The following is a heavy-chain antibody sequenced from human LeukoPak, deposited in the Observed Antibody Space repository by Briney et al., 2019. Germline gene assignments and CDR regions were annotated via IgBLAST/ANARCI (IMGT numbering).Heavy chain of an antibody. J-gene: IGHJ4*02. CDR1: GFTFSSYW. CDR2: INSDGSST. Sequence: GGSPRLSCAASGFTFSSYWMHWVRQAPGKGLVWVSRINSDGSSTSYADSVKGRFTISRDNAKNTLYLQMSSLRGEDTAVYYCARDKVATIEARFDYWGQGTLVTVSS. CDR3: ARDKVATIEARFDY. V-gene: IGHV3-74*01. D-gene: IGHD5-12*01.